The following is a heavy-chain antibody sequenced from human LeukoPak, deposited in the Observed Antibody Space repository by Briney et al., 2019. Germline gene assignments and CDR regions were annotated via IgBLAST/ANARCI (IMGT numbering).Heavy chain of an antibody. J-gene: IGHJ4*02. CDR2: ISSSSSYT. CDR1: GFTFSDYY. V-gene: IGHV3-11*06. CDR3: AKDGQGLTYYFDY. Sequence: GGSLRLSCAASGFTFSDYYMSWIRQAPGKGLEWVSYISSSSSYTNYADSVKGRFTISRDNAKNSLYLQMNSLRAEDTAVCYCAKDGQGLTYYFDYWGQGTLVTVSS. D-gene: IGHD3-16*01.